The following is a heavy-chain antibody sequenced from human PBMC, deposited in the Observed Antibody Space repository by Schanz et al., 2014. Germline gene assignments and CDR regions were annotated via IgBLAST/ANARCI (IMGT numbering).Heavy chain of an antibody. J-gene: IGHJ6*02. CDR1: GFTFSTYA. CDR3: ARDGGEVVRGVIEGVNHYYYGMDV. Sequence: EVQLLESGGALVQPGGSLRLSCSASGFTFSTYAMSWVRQAPGKGLEWVSAINGNGGITYYADPVKGRFTISRDNSKNTLYLQMKSLRVEDTAVYYCARDGGEVVRGVIEGVNHYYYGMDVWGQGTTVTVSS. D-gene: IGHD3-10*01. CDR2: INGNGGIT. V-gene: IGHV3-23*01.